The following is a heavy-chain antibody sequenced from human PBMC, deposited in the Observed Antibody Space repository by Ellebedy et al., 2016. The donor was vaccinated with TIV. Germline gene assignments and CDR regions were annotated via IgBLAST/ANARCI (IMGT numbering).Heavy chain of an antibody. CDR1: GFTFSDYA. D-gene: IGHD1-1*01. V-gene: IGHV3-21*01. CDR2: ISGGSENT. Sequence: GESLKISCAASGFTFSDYAMSWVRQAPGKGLEWVSAISGGSENTFYAASVKGRFTISRDNGKNALYLQMNSLRAEDTAVYYCARKPMNPTDLYGNFDHWGQGTLVTVSS. CDR3: ARKPMNPTDLYGNFDH. J-gene: IGHJ4*02.